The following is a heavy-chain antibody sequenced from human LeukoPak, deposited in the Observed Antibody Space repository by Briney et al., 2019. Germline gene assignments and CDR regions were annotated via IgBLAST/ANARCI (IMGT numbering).Heavy chain of an antibody. V-gene: IGHV1-18*01. CDR1: GYTFTSYG. D-gene: IGHD3-10*01. CDR2: VSAYNGNT. CDR3: ARVEIDYGSGTPEYYYGMDV. J-gene: IGHJ6*02. Sequence: GASVKVSCKASGYTFTSYGISWVRQAPGQGLEWMGWVSAYNGNTNYAQKLQGRVTMTRDTSTSTAYMELRSLRSDDTAVYYCARVEIDYGSGTPEYYYGMDVWGQGTTVTVSS.